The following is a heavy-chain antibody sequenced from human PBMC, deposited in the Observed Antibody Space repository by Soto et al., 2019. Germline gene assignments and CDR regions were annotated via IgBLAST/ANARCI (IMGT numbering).Heavy chain of an antibody. CDR3: ARAAMTTVTRRGWFDP. Sequence: PSETLCLTCAVYGGSFSGYYWSWIRQPPGKGLEWIGEINHSGSTNYNPSLKSRVTISVDTSKNQFSLKLSSVTAADTAVYYCARAAMTTVTRRGWFDPWGQGTLVTVS. D-gene: IGHD4-17*01. CDR1: GGSFSGYY. CDR2: INHSGST. V-gene: IGHV4-34*01. J-gene: IGHJ5*02.